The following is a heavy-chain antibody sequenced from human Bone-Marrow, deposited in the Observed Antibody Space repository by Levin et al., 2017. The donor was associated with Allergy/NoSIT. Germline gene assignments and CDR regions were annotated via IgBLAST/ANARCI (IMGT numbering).Heavy chain of an antibody. CDR3: SKDKEELPAAAADY. CDR2: VSGTGATI. CDR1: GFTFSNFA. Sequence: RPGGSLRLSCAASGFTFSNFAMNWVRQAPGKGLEWVSSVSGTGATIYYADSVKGRFTISRDNSKSTLYLRMVSLRVEDTAVYFCSKDKEELPAAAADYWGQGALVTVSS. V-gene: IGHV3-23*01. J-gene: IGHJ4*02. D-gene: IGHD6-25*01.